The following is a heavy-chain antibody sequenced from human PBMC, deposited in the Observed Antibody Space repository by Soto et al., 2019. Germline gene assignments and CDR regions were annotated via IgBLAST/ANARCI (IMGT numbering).Heavy chain of an antibody. CDR1: GYPFTSYY. CDR2: INPSGGST. D-gene: IGHD6-19*01. CDR3: ARERWLEQSDAFDL. Sequence: QVQLVQSGAEVKKPGASVKVSCKASGYPFTSYYMHWVRQAPGQGLEWMGMINPSGGSTTYAQKFQGRVTMTRDTSTSTVYMELSSLRSDDTALYYCARERWLEQSDAFDLWGQGTRVTVSS. J-gene: IGHJ3*01. V-gene: IGHV1-46*01.